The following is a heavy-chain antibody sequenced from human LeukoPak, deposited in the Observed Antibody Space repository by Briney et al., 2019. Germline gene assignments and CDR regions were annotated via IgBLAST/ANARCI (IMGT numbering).Heavy chain of an antibody. J-gene: IGHJ4*02. CDR1: GFTFSSYA. CDR3: AKMASYSSGWYSCGSYSDY. CDR2: ISGSGGST. Sequence: GGSLRLTCAASGFTFSSYAMSWVRQAPGKGLEWVSAISGSGGSTYYADSVKGRFTISRDNSKNTLYLQMNGLRAEDTAVYYCAKMASYSSGWYSCGSYSDYWGQGTLVTVSS. D-gene: IGHD6-19*01. V-gene: IGHV3-23*01.